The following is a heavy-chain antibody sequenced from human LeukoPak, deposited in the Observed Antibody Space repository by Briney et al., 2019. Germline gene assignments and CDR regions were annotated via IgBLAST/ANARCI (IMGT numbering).Heavy chain of an antibody. CDR2: IGSTGGST. Sequence: GGSLRLSCAASGFTFSSYAMSWVRQAPGKGLEWVSSIGSTGGSTYYADSVKGRFTISRDNSKNTLYLQMNSLRAEDTAVYYCAKDGAAAAFDYWGQGALVTVSS. CDR1: GFTFSSYA. V-gene: IGHV3-23*01. J-gene: IGHJ4*02. D-gene: IGHD6-13*01. CDR3: AKDGAAAAFDY.